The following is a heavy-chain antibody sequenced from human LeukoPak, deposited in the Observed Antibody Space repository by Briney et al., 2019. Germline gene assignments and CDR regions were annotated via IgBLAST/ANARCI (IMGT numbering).Heavy chain of an antibody. CDR2: ISWNSGSI. D-gene: IGHD1-26*01. CDR3: AKDASGTYSFDF. CDR1: GFTFSSYA. Sequence: GGSLRLSCAASGFTFSSYAMSWVRQAPGKGLEWVSGISWNSGSIGYADSVKGRFTISRDNSKNTLYLQMNSLRAEDTALYYCAKDASGTYSFDFWGQGTLVTVSS. J-gene: IGHJ4*02. V-gene: IGHV3-9*01.